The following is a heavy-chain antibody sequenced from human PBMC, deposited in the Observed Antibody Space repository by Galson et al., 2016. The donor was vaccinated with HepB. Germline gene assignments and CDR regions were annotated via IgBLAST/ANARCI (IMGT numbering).Heavy chain of an antibody. CDR2: IRSDGSNK. V-gene: IGHV3-33*01. CDR1: GFTFSSYG. J-gene: IGHJ3*02. CDR3: ARDAPVAVTAFDI. Sequence: SLRLSCAAFGFTFSSYGMHWVSQAPGKGLEWVAVIRSDGSNKYYADSVKGRFTISRDNSKNTLYLQMNSLRAEDTAVYYCARDAPVAVTAFDIWGQGTMVTVSS. D-gene: IGHD6-19*01.